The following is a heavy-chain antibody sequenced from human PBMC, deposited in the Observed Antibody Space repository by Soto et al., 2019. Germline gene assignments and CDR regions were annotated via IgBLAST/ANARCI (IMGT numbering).Heavy chain of an antibody. CDR1: GFTSSTYW. V-gene: IGHV3-74*01. CDR2: VNSDGHDT. Sequence: EVQLVESGGGLVQPGGSLRLSFPAPGFTSSTYWMHWVPQTPGKGLVWVSRVNSDGHDTVYADSVKGRFTLSRDNAKNTVFLQMSSLRAEDTAVYYCARGRENYSYFDYWGQGIVVTVSS. D-gene: IGHD1-26*01. J-gene: IGHJ4*02. CDR3: ARGRENYSYFDY.